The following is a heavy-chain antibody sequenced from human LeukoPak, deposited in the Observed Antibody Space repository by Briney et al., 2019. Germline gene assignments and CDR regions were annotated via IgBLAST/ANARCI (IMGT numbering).Heavy chain of an antibody. CDR1: GFTFSSYA. CDR2: ISYDGSNK. D-gene: IGHD2-15*01. CDR3: TTRHCSGGSCYAGY. V-gene: IGHV3-30-3*01. Sequence: GRSLRLSCAASGFTFSSYAMHWVRQAPGKGLEWVAVISYDGSNKYYADSVKGRFTISRDNSKNTLYLQMNSLKTEDTAVYYCTTRHCSGGSCYAGYWGQGTLVTVSS. J-gene: IGHJ4*02.